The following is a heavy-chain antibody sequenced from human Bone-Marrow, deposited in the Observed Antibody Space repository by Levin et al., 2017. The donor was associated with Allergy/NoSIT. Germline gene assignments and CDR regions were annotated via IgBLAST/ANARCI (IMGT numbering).Heavy chain of an antibody. J-gene: IGHJ4*02. CDR3: AKEHKSSSWGD. V-gene: IGHV3-23*01. D-gene: IGHD2-2*01. CDR1: GFTFSTHT. Sequence: GGSLRLSCAASGFTFSTHTMTWVRQAPGKGLEWVSTISTSGGSTYYADSVKGRFTISRDNSKNTLYLQMNSLRAEDTALYYCAKEHKSSSWGDWGQGTLVTVSS. CDR2: ISTSGGST.